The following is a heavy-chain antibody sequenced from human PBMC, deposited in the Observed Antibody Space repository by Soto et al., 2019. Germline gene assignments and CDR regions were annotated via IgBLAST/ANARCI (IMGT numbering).Heavy chain of an antibody. J-gene: IGHJ4*02. Sequence: QVQLVQSGAEVKKPGASVMLSCKASGYTFTSYYMHWVRQAPGQGLEWMGIINPDGGSTRYAQKFQGRVTMTRDTTTSTFYVELSSLRSEDTAVYYCAKAPRGGVIITTYSAHIDYWGQGTLVTVSS. D-gene: IGHD3-22*01. CDR1: GYTFTSYY. CDR3: AKAPRGGVIITTYSAHIDY. CDR2: INPDGGST. V-gene: IGHV1-46*01.